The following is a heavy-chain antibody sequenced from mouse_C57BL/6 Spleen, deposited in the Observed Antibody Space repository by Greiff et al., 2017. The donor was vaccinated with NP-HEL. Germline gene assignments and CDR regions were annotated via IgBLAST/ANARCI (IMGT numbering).Heavy chain of an antibody. CDR3: ARGAAQAAKGY. J-gene: IGHJ4*01. Sequence: QVQLQQPGAELVMPGASVKLSCKASGYTFTSYWMHWVKQRPGQGLEWIGEIDPSDSYTNYNQKFKGKSTLTVDKSSSTAYMQLSSLTSEDSAVYYCARGAAQAAKGYWGQGTSVTVSS. CDR1: GYTFTSYW. CDR2: IDPSDSYT. V-gene: IGHV1-69*01. D-gene: IGHD3-2*02.